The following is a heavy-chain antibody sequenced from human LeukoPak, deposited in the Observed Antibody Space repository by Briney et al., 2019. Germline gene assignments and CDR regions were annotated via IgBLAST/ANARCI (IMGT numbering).Heavy chain of an antibody. V-gene: IGHV1-46*01. J-gene: IGHJ5*02. Sequence: ASVKVSCKASGYTFTGYYMHCVRQAPGQGLVWMGIINPSGGSTSYAQKFQGRVTMTRDTSTSTVYMELSSLRSEDTAVYYCARDPPYYDSSGYYASNWFDPWGQGTLVTVSS. CDR1: GYTFTGYY. CDR2: INPSGGST. D-gene: IGHD3-22*01. CDR3: ARDPPYYDSSGYYASNWFDP.